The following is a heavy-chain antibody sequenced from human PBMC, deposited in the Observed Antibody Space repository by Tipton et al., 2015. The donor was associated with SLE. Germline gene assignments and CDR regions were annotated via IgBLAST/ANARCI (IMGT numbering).Heavy chain of an antibody. CDR1: GFTFSRYW. Sequence: SLRLSCAASGFTFSRYWMHWVRQAPGKGLVWVSRINSDGSSTNYADSVKGRFTISRDNAKNSLYLQMNSLRAEDTAVYYCARGSYYYDSSDYLDCWGQGTLVTVSS. CDR2: INSDGSST. D-gene: IGHD3-22*01. CDR3: ARGSYYYDSSDYLDC. J-gene: IGHJ4*02. V-gene: IGHV3-74*01.